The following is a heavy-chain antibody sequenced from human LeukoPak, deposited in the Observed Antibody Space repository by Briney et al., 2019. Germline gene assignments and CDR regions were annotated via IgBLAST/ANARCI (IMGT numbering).Heavy chain of an antibody. J-gene: IGHJ6*02. D-gene: IGHD2-2*01. CDR1: GFTFSSYG. Sequence: PGRSLRLSCAASGFTFSSYGMHWVRQAPGKGLEWVAVISYDGSNKYYADSVKGRFTISRDNSKNTLYLQMNSLRAEDTAVYYCARDHGCSSTSCYAGYYYYGMDVWGQGTTVTVSS. CDR3: ARDHGCSSTSCYAGYYYYGMDV. V-gene: IGHV3-30*03. CDR2: ISYDGSNK.